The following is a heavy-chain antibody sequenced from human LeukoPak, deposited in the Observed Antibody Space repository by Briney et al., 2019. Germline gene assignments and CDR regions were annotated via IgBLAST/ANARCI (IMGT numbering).Heavy chain of an antibody. Sequence: PGGSLRLSCAASGFAFSTYAMSWVRRAPGKGLEWVSAIGGGGTYTNYADSVKGRFTISRADSKNTLYLQMNSLRAEDTALYYCAKVSNYYGPGRHDTFDVWGQGTMLTVSS. D-gene: IGHD3-10*01. V-gene: IGHV3-23*01. CDR2: IGGGGTYT. CDR1: GFAFSTYA. CDR3: AKVSNYYGPGRHDTFDV. J-gene: IGHJ3*01.